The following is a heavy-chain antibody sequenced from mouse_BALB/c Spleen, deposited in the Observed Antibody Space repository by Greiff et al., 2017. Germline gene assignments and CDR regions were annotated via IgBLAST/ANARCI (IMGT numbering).Heavy chain of an antibody. CDR2: IDPANGNT. CDR1: GFNIKDTY. Sequence: EVQLQQSGAELVKPGASVKLSCTASGFNIKDTYMHWVKQRPEQGLEWIGRIDPANGNTKYDPKFQGKATITADTSSNTAYLQRSSLTSEDTAVYYCAPYRRGFAYWGQGTLVTVSA. CDR3: APYRRGFAY. V-gene: IGHV14-3*02. J-gene: IGHJ3*01.